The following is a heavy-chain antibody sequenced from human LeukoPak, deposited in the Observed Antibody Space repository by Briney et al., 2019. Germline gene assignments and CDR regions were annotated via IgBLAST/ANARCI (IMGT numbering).Heavy chain of an antibody. CDR1: GFTFSSYA. Sequence: PGGSLRLSCAASGFTFSSYAMNWVRQAPGKGLEWVSGISGSGGGTYYADSVKGRFTISRDNSKNTLSLQMNSLRAEDTAVYYCARGPLCGVWGQGTLVTVSS. CDR3: ARGPLCGV. CDR2: ISGSGGGT. J-gene: IGHJ4*02. V-gene: IGHV3-23*01. D-gene: IGHD6-25*01.